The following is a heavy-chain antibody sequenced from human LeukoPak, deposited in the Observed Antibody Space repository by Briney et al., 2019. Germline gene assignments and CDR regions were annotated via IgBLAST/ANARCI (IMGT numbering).Heavy chain of an antibody. D-gene: IGHD3-3*01. CDR1: GFTFSSYE. CDR3: ASGYYTGWFDP. V-gene: IGHV3-48*03. CDR2: ISSSGSTI. J-gene: IGHJ5*02. Sequence: GGSLRLSCAASGFTFSSYEMNWVRQAPGKGLEWASYISSSGSTIYYADSVKGRFTISRDNAKNSLYLQMNSLRAEDTAVYYCASGYYTGWFDPWGQGTLVTVSS.